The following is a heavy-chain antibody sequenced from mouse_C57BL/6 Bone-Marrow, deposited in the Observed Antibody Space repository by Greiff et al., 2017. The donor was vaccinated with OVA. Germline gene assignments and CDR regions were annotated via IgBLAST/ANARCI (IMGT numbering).Heavy chain of an antibody. V-gene: IGHV14-3*01. CDR1: GFTIKNYY. CDR3: AREEYYTWFAY. CDR2: IDPANGNT. J-gene: IGHJ3*01. D-gene: IGHD1-1*01. Sequence: VQLQQSVAELVRPGASVKLSCTASGFTIKNYYMHWVKQRPEQGLEWIGRIDPANGNTKYAPKFQGKATITADPSSNTAYLQLSSLTSEDTAIYYCAREEYYTWFAYWGQGTLVTVSA.